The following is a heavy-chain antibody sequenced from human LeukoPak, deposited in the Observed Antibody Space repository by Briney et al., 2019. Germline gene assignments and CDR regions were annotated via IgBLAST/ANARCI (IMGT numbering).Heavy chain of an antibody. CDR3: ARDDSIATSGSD. CDR2: ISYDGNYQ. J-gene: IGHJ4*02. CDR1: GFTFNIYS. Sequence: GGSLRLSCAASGFTFNIYSMNWVRQAPGKGLEWVAVISYDGNYQYYADSVKGRFTISRDNSERTLYLQMNSLRTEDTALYYCARDDSIATSGSDWGQGTLVTVSS. D-gene: IGHD6-13*01. V-gene: IGHV3-30*03.